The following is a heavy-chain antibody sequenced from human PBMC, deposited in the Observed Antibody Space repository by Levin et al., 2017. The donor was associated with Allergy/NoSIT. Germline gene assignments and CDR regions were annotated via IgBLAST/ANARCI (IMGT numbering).Heavy chain of an antibody. D-gene: IGHD1-26*01. CDR3: ARGPRGGSYYFDY. J-gene: IGHJ4*02. CDR1: GFTFSDYY. Sequence: GESLKISCAASGFTFSDYYMSWIRQAPGKGLEWVSYISSSGSTIKYADSVKGRFTISRDNAKNSLFLQMNSLRPEDTAVYYCARGPRGGSYYFDYWGQGTLVTVSS. CDR2: ISSSGSTI. V-gene: IGHV3-11*01.